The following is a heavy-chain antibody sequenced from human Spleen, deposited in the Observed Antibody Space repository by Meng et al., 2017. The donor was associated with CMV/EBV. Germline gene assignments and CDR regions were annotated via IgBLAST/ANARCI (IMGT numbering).Heavy chain of an antibody. CDR3: ARDMIVSGAFDY. Sequence: QLQLQESGPGLVKPSQTLSLPCTVSGGSISSGDYYWSWIRQPPGKGLEWIGYIYYSGSTYYNPSLKSRVTISVDTSKNQFSLKLSSVTAADTAVYYCARDMIVSGAFDYWGQGTLVTVSS. V-gene: IGHV4-30-4*08. CDR2: IYYSGST. D-gene: IGHD3-22*01. CDR1: GGSISSGDYY. J-gene: IGHJ4*02.